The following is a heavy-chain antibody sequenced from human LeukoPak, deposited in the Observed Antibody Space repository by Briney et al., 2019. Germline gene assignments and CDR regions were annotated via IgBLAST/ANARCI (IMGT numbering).Heavy chain of an antibody. J-gene: IGHJ5*02. CDR2: MNPNSGNT. Sequence: ASVKVSCKASGYTFTSYDINWVRQATGQGLEWMGWMNPNSGNTGYAQKFQGRVTITRNTSISTAYMELSSLRSEDTAVYYCARGITMVRGVSNWFDPWGQGTLVTVSS. CDR3: ARGITMVRGVSNWFDP. D-gene: IGHD3-10*01. V-gene: IGHV1-8*03. CDR1: GYTFTSYD.